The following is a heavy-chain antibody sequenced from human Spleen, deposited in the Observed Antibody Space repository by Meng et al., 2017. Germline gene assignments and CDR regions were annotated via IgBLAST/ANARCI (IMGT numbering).Heavy chain of an antibody. Sequence: QVQLRESGPVLARPSGTLSLPCTVSGGSVSSGSYYWSWIRQPPGKGLEWIGEIYHSGSTNYNPSLKSRVTISVDKSKNQFSLKLSSVTAADTAVYYCASSSWLYYFDYWGQGTLVTVSS. D-gene: IGHD6-13*01. CDR2: IYHSGST. CDR3: ASSSWLYYFDY. CDR1: GGSVSSGSYY. J-gene: IGHJ4*02. V-gene: IGHV4-61*01.